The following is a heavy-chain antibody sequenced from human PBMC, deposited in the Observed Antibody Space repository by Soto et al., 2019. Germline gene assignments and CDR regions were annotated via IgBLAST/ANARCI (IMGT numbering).Heavy chain of an antibody. V-gene: IGHV1-69*02. D-gene: IGHD3-10*01. CDR2: VNPIVSMS. CDR1: GDTFNFYS. J-gene: IGHJ4*02. Sequence: QVQLVQSGAEVKRPGSSVKVSCKASGDTFNFYSINWVRQAPGLGLEWMGRVNPIVSMSNYAQKFQGRATMPADKSTSTAYMELSSLRSEDTASYYCASSYGSGYRAFDYWGQGALVTVSS. CDR3: ASSYGSGYRAFDY.